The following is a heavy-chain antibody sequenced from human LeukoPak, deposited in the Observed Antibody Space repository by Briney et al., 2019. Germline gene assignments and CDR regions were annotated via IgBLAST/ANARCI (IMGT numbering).Heavy chain of an antibody. CDR2: IFYSGST. CDR3: ATTQAASDAFDI. D-gene: IGHD2-15*01. CDR1: GASISDSSYY. J-gene: IGHJ3*02. V-gene: IGHV4-39*07. Sequence: SETLSLTCTVSGASISDSSYYWGWVRQPPGKGLEWIGSIFYSGSTYSNPSLKSRVTISVDTSKNQFSLRLSSVTAADTAVYYCATTQAASDAFDIWGQGTMVTVSS.